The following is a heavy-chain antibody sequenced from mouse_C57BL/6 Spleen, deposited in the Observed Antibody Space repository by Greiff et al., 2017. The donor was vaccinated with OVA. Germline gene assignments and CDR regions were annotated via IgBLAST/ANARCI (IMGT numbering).Heavy chain of an antibody. V-gene: IGHV5-12*01. CDR1: GFTFSDYY. CDR3: ARHGAMDY. CDR2: ISNGGGST. Sequence: DVKLVESGGGLVQPRGSLKLSCAASGFTFSDYYMYWVRQTPEKRLEWVAYISNGGGSTYYPDTVKGRFTISRDNAKNTLYLQMSRLKSEDTAMYYCARHGAMDYWGQGTSVTVSS. J-gene: IGHJ4*01.